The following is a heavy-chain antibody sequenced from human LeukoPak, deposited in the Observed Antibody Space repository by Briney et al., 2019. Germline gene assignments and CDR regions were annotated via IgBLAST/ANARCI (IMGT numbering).Heavy chain of an antibody. Sequence: EASVKVSCKASGYTFTSYYMHWVRQAPGQGLEWMGIINPSGGSTSYAQKFQGRVTMTRDTSTSTVYMELSSLRSEDTAVYCCAREGRITIFGVVIPPYYYYGMDVWGQGTTVTVSS. CDR1: GYTFTSYY. D-gene: IGHD3-3*01. V-gene: IGHV1-46*01. CDR2: INPSGGST. J-gene: IGHJ6*02. CDR3: AREGRITIFGVVIPPYYYYGMDV.